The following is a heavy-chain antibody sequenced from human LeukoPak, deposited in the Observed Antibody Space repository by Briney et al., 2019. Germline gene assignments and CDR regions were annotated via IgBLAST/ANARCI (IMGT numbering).Heavy chain of an antibody. CDR3: ASSYRCTFDY. Sequence: SVKVSCKASGGTFSSYAISWVRQALGQGLEWMGGIIPIFGTANYAQKFQGRVTITTDESTSTAYMELSSLRSEATAVYYCASSYRCTFDYWGQGTLVTVSS. CDR2: IIPIFGTA. J-gene: IGHJ4*02. V-gene: IGHV1-69*05. D-gene: IGHD2-15*01. CDR1: GGTFSSYA.